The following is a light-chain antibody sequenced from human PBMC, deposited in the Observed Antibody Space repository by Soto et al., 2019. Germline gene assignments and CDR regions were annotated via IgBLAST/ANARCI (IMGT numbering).Light chain of an antibody. J-gene: IGKJ4*01. CDR3: QQYNSDPLT. CDR1: QGIGVY. Sequence: DIQMTQSPSSLSASLGDRVTITCRASQGIGVYLAWFQQKPGKAPKLLIYAASTLQSGVPSRFSGSGSGTEFTLTISSLQPEDFATYYCQQYNSDPLTFGGGTKVDIK. V-gene: IGKV1-27*01. CDR2: AAS.